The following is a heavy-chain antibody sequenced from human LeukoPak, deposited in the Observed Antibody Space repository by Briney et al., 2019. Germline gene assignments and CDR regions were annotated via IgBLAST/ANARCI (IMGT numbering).Heavy chain of an antibody. D-gene: IGHD6-19*01. CDR2: IIPILGIA. Sequence: SVKVSCKASGGTFSSYAISWVRQAPGQGLEWMGRIIPILGIANYAQKFQGRVTITADKSTSTAYMELSSLRSEDTAVYYCARAQESGWYRRYYYYGMDVWGQGTTVTVSS. V-gene: IGHV1-69*04. CDR3: ARAQESGWYRRYYYYGMDV. CDR1: GGTFSSYA. J-gene: IGHJ6*02.